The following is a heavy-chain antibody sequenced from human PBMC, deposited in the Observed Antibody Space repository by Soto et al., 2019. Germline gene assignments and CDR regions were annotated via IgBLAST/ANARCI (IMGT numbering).Heavy chain of an antibody. CDR1: GFSFSSYA. CDR3: AKGQSTHSV. V-gene: IGHV3-23*01. Sequence: EGQLLESGGGLVQPGGSLRLSCAASGFSFSSYAMSWVRQVPGKGLEWVSGISSSGGRTFYADSVKGRFTISRDNSENKLYFQMNSTRGGDTALYYCAKGQSTHSVWGQGTTVTVSS. D-gene: IGHD4-4*01. J-gene: IGHJ6*02. CDR2: ISSSGGRT.